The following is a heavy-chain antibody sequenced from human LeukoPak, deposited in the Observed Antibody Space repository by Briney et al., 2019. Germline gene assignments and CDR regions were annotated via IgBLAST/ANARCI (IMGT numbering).Heavy chain of an antibody. CDR2: IYYSGST. V-gene: IGHV4-30-4*02. Sequence: SETLSLTCTVSGGSISSGDYYWSWIRQPPGKGLEWIGYIYYSGSTYYNPSLKSRVTISVDTSKNQFSLKLSSVTAADTAVYYCARVAYPNWNYLSENWFDPWGQGTLVTVSS. CDR3: ARVAYPNWNYLSENWFDP. CDR1: GGSISSGDYY. D-gene: IGHD1-7*01. J-gene: IGHJ5*02.